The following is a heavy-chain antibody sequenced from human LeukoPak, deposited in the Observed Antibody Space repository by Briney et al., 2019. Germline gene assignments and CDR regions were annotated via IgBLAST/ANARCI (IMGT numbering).Heavy chain of an antibody. Sequence: GGSLRLSCAASGFTFSSYWMHWVRQAPGKGLVWVSRINTDGSSTSYADSVKGRFTISRDNAKNSLYLQMNSLRAEDTAVYYCARDRVEYGDKPGAFDIWGQGTMVTVSS. V-gene: IGHV3-74*01. D-gene: IGHD4-23*01. J-gene: IGHJ3*02. CDR2: INTDGSST. CDR1: GFTFSSYW. CDR3: ARDRVEYGDKPGAFDI.